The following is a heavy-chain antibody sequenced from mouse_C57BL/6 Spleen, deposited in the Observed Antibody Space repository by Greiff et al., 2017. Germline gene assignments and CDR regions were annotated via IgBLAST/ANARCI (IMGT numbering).Heavy chain of an antibody. Sequence: QVQLQQPGAELVMPGASVKLSCKASGYTFTSYWMHWVKQRPGQGLEWIGEIDPSDSYTNYNQKFKGKSTLTVDKSSSTAYMQLSSLTSEDSAVYYCARCETWGVAYWGQGSLVTVSA. V-gene: IGHV1-69*01. CDR1: GYTFTSYW. CDR2: IDPSDSYT. J-gene: IGHJ3*01. CDR3: ARCETWGVAY.